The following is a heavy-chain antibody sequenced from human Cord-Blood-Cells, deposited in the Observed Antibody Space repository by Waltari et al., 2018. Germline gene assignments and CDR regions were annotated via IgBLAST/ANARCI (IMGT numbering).Heavy chain of an antibody. Sequence: QVQLVQSGAEVKKPGSSVKVSCKVSGGTFSSYAIRWGRQPPGQGLEWMGGIVPIFGTANYAQKFQGRVTITADESMSTAYMELSSLRSEDTAVYYCASGTGIAAAGTENYYYGMDVWGQGTTVTVSS. CDR1: GGTFSSYA. CDR2: IVPIFGTA. V-gene: IGHV1-69*01. J-gene: IGHJ6*02. CDR3: ASGTGIAAAGTENYYYGMDV. D-gene: IGHD6-13*01.